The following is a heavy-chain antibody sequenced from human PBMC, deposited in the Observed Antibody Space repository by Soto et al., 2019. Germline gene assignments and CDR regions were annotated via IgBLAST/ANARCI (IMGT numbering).Heavy chain of an antibody. V-gene: IGHV3-30*03. Sequence: QVPLVESGGGVVQPGRSLRLSCAASGFTFSSYGMHWVRQAPGKGLEWVAVISYDGSNKYYADSVKGRFTISRDNSKNTLYLQMNSLRAEDTAVYYCATGIGDYWGQGTLVTVSS. D-gene: IGHD1-26*01. CDR2: ISYDGSNK. CDR3: ATGIGDY. CDR1: GFTFSSYG. J-gene: IGHJ4*02.